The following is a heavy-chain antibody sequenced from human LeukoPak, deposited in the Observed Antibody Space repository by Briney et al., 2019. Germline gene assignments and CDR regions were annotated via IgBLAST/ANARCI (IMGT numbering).Heavy chain of an antibody. CDR3: ARESEYDFWTGSYFDY. J-gene: IGHJ4*02. D-gene: IGHD3-3*01. Sequence: PGGSLRLSCAASGFTFSSYGMSWVRQAPGKGLEWVSSITGSTLSIYYADSVKGRFTISRDNAKTSLYLQMNSLRAEDTAIYYCARESEYDFWTGSYFDYWGQGTLVTVSS. CDR1: GFTFSSYG. V-gene: IGHV3-21*01. CDR2: ITGSTLSI.